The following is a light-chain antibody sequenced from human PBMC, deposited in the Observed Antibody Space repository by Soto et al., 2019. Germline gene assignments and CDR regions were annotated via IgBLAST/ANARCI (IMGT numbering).Light chain of an antibody. CDR3: QQYDNWPPYT. J-gene: IGKJ2*01. CDR1: QSVSSSY. Sequence: EIVLTQSPGTLSLSPGERATLSCRAIQSVSSSYLALYQQKPGQAPRPLIYGASSRATGIPDRFSGSGSGTDFTLTISSLQSEDVAVYYCQQYDNWPPYTFGQGTKVDI. V-gene: IGKV3-20*01. CDR2: GAS.